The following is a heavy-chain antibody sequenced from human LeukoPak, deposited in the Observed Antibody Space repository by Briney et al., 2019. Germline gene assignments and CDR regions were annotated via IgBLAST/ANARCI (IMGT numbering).Heavy chain of an antibody. J-gene: IGHJ4*02. CDR1: GFTFSSYS. CDR2: ITSNSHI. D-gene: IGHD6-6*01. V-gene: IGHV3-21*04. CDR3: AKCWSSSSGGIDY. Sequence: GGSLRLSCAASGFTFSSYSMNWVRQAPGKGLEWVSSITSNSHIYYADSVKGRFTISRDNSKNTLYLQMNSLRAEDTAVYYCAKCWSSSSGGIDYWGQGTLVTVSS.